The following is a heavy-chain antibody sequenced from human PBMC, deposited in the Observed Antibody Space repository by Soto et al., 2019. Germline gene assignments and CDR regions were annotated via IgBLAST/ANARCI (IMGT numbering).Heavy chain of an antibody. V-gene: IGHV1-8*01. CDR3: TYSSGWAELQS. J-gene: IGHJ5*02. Sequence: QGQLVQSGAEVKKPGASVKVSCKASGYSFTRYDINWVRQATGHGLEWMGWMNPKTGNTGYAQKFQGRVTMTRNTTIITAYMELRSLRSEGAAIYYCTYSSGWAELQSWGQGTLVTVSS. CDR1: GYSFTRYD. CDR2: MNPKTGNT. D-gene: IGHD6-19*01.